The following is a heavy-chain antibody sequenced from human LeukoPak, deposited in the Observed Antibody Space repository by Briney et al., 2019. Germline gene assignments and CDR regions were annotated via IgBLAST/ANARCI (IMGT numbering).Heavy chain of an antibody. CDR2: VSSTGNT. D-gene: IGHD4-17*01. CDR3: ARPYYGHSVGDAYDV. CDR1: RVSINDYY. Sequence: PSETLSLTCTVARVSINDYYWTWIRQPPGKGLEWIGYVSSTGNTNSNPSLRSRVSMSIDASKKQFSQRLNSVTAADTAVYYCARPYYGHSVGDAYDVWGQGTLVTVSS. J-gene: IGHJ3*01. V-gene: IGHV4-59*01.